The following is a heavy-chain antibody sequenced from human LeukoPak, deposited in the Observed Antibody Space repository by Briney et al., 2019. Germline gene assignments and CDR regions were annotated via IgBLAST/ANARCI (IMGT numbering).Heavy chain of an antibody. CDR2: ISGSGGST. CDR3: AKGGSGSSWYDWFDP. D-gene: IGHD6-13*01. V-gene: IGHV3-23*01. Sequence: GGPLRLSCAASGFTFSSYAMSWVRQAPGKGLEWVSAISGSGGSTYYADSVEGRFTISRDNSKNTLYLQMNSLRAEDTAVYYCAKGGSGSSWYDWFDPWGQGTLVTVSS. J-gene: IGHJ5*02. CDR1: GFTFSSYA.